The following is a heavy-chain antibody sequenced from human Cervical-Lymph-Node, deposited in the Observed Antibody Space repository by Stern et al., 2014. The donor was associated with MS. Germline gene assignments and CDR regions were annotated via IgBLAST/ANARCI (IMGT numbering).Heavy chain of an antibody. CDR2: ISGTGWTK. D-gene: IGHD4-17*01. CDR1: GFAFSDSY. CDR3: ARLASDGHYAFDV. J-gene: IGHJ3*01. V-gene: IGHV3-11*01. Sequence: VQLVESGGALVKPDGSLRLSCAASGFAFSDSYMSWVRQPPGKGLEWVSYISGTGWTKTHADSVRGRFTVSRDNAKNSLYLQLNSLRAEDTALYYCARLASDGHYAFDVWGQGTMVTVSS.